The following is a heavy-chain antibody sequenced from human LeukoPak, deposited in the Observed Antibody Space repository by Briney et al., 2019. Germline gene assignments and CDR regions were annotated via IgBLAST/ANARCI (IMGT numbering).Heavy chain of an antibody. Sequence: PGGSLRLSCEVPGFTFSSYWMSWVRQAPGKGLEWVANMKPDGSEKYYVDSVKGRFTISRDNSKNSLYLQMNSLRAEDTAVYYCARDPRQSHLVYTTGDYWGQGTLVTVSS. J-gene: IGHJ4*02. D-gene: IGHD2-2*02. CDR2: MKPDGSEK. V-gene: IGHV3-7*01. CDR3: ARDPRQSHLVYTTGDY. CDR1: GFTFSSYW.